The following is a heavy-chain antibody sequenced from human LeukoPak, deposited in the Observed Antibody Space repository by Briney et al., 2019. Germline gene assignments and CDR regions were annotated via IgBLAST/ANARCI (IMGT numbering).Heavy chain of an antibody. V-gene: IGHV4-59*01. J-gene: IGHJ4*02. CDR1: GGSISSYY. CDR3: ARANEYFDF. Sequence: PSETLSLTCTVSGGSISSYYWSWIRQPPGKGLEWIGYIYYSGSTNCNPSLKSRVTISVDTSKTQFSLKLNSVTAADTAVYYCARANEYFDFWGQGTLVTVSS. CDR2: IYYSGST. D-gene: IGHD2-8*01.